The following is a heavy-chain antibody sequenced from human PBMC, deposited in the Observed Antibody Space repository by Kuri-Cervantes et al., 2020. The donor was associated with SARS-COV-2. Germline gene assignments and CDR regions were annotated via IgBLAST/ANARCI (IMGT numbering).Heavy chain of an antibody. CDR1: GFTFSAYT. V-gene: IGHV3-21*01. J-gene: IGHJ6*03. Sequence: GESLKISCVASGFTFSAYTLNWVRQAPGKGLEWVSSITRSSVYISYADSLKGRFTISRDNAKNSLYLQMNSLRAEDTAVYYCARARYCSSTSCYTDYYMDVWGKGTTVTVSS. D-gene: IGHD2-2*02. CDR3: ARARYCSSTSCYTDYYMDV. CDR2: ITRSSVYI.